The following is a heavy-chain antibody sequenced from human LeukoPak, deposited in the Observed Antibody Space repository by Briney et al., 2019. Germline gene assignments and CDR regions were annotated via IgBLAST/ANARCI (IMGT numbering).Heavy chain of an antibody. CDR2: IKSKTDGGTT. J-gene: IGHJ4*02. V-gene: IGHV3-15*01. CDR3: TTVGSSLGVAGHDY. D-gene: IGHD6-19*01. CDR1: GLTFSNAW. Sequence: GGSLRLSCAASGLTFSNAWMSWVRQAPGKGLEWVGRIKSKTDGGTTDYAAPVKGRFTISRDDSKNTLYLQMNSLKTEDTAVYYCTTVGSSLGVAGHDYWGQGTLVTVSS.